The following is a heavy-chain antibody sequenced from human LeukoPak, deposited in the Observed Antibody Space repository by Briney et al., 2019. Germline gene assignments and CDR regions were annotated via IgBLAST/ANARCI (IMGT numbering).Heavy chain of an antibody. V-gene: IGHV3-48*01. J-gene: IGHJ6*02. D-gene: IGHD6-19*01. CDR3: ARGTPSSSGWLYYGMDV. CDR1: GFTFSSYS. Sequence: GGSLRLSCAASGFTFSSYSMNWVRQAPGKGLEWVSYISSRSSTIYYADSVKGRFTISRDNSKNTLYLQMNSLRAEDTAVYYCARGTPSSSGWLYYGMDVWGQGTTVTVSS. CDR2: ISSRSSTI.